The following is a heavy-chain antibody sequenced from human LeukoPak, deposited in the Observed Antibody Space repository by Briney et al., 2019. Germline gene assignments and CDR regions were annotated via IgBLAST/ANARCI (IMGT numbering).Heavy chain of an antibody. D-gene: IGHD4-23*01. Sequence: PSETLSLTCAVYGGSFSGYYWSWIRQPPGKGLEWIGEINHSGSTNYNPSLKSRVTISVDTSKNQFSLKLSSVTAADTAVYYCARGLLRWRKGDAFDIWGQGTMVTVSS. CDR3: ARGLLRWRKGDAFDI. V-gene: IGHV4-34*01. CDR2: INHSGST. J-gene: IGHJ3*02. CDR1: GGSFSGYY.